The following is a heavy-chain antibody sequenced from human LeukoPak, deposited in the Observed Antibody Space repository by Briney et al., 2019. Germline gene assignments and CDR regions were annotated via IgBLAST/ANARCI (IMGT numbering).Heavy chain of an antibody. CDR3: ARIEWERLGRAFDI. V-gene: IGHV3-53*01. CDR2: IYSAGAT. Sequence: PGGSLRLSCAASGFTFSDNYMTWVRQAPGKGLEWVSSIYSAGATHYAESVKGRFTISRDNSKNTPYLQMNSLRAEDMAVYYCARIEWERLGRAFDIWGQGTMVTVSS. D-gene: IGHD1-26*01. CDR1: GFTFSDNY. J-gene: IGHJ3*02.